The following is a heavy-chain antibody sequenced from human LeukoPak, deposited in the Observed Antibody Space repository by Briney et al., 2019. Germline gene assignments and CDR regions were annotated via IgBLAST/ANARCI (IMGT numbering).Heavy chain of an antibody. CDR3: ATYKRRSPYNHFDY. V-gene: IGHV4-39*01. J-gene: IGHJ4*02. D-gene: IGHD1-1*01. CDR2: IYYSGST. CDR1: GGSISSSSYY. Sequence: SETLSLTCTVSGGSISSSSYYWGWIRQPPGTGLEWIGSIYYSGSTYYNPSLKSRVTISVDTSKNQFSLKLSSVTAADTAVYYCATYKRRSPYNHFDYWGQGTLVTVSS.